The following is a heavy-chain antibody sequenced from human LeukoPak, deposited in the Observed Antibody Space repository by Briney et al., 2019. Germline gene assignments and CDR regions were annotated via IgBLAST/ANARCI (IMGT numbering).Heavy chain of an antibody. CDR2: ISGSGGST. D-gene: IGHD6-6*01. Sequence: GGSLRLSCAASGFTFSGYAMHWVRQAPGKGLEYVSAISGSGGSTYYADSVKGRFTISRDNSKNTLYLQMNSLRAEDTAVYYCAKGEEQLVLVSFDYRGQGTLVTVSS. V-gene: IGHV3-23*01. CDR1: GFTFSGYA. J-gene: IGHJ4*02. CDR3: AKGEEQLVLVSFDY.